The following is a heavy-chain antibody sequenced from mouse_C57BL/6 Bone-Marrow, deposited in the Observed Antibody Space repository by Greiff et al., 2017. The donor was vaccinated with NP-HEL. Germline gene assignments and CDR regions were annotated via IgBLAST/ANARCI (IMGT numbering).Heavy chain of an antibody. Sequence: QVHVKQSGAELVKPGASVKLSCKASGYTFTEYTIHWVKQRSGQGLEWIGWFYPGSGSIKYNEKFKDKATLTADKSSSTVYMELSRLTSEDSAVYCCARHEGATMRAWFAYWGQGTLVTVSA. CDR1: GYTFTEYT. CDR3: ARHEGATMRAWFAY. V-gene: IGHV1-62-2*01. CDR2: FYPGSGSI. J-gene: IGHJ3*01. D-gene: IGHD2-4*01.